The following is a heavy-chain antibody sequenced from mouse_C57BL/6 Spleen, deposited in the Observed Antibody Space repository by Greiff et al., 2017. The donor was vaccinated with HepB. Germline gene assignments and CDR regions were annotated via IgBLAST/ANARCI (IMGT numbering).Heavy chain of an antibody. CDR1: GYAFSSYW. J-gene: IGHJ2*01. CDR2: IYPGDGDT. D-gene: IGHD2-4*01. CDR3: ARGGVYDYDGYY. Sequence: QVQLQQSGAELVKPGASVKISCKASGYAFSSYWMNWVKQRPGKGLEWIGQIYPGDGDTNYNGKFKGKATLTADKSSSTAYMQLSSLTSEDSAVYFCARGGVYDYDGYYWGQGTTLTVSS. V-gene: IGHV1-80*01.